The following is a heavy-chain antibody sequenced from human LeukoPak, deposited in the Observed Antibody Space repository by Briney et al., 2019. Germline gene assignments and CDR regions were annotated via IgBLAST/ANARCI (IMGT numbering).Heavy chain of an antibody. J-gene: IGHJ4*02. CDR1: GGSISHSNSY. Sequence: PSETLSLTCLVSGGSISHSNSYWAWIRQSPGKGLEYIGGILDTGPTSYNPSLQSRVTISVDTSENQFSLKLRSVTAADTAVYHCAKHGMWFGGTRHWGQGILVTVTS. V-gene: IGHV4-39*01. CDR3: AKHGMWFGGTRH. D-gene: IGHD3-10*01. CDR2: ILDTGPT.